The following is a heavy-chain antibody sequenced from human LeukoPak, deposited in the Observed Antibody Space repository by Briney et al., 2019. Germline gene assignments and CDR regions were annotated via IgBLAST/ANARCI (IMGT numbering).Heavy chain of an antibody. Sequence: SETLSLTCTVSGGSISSGSYYWSWIRQPAGKGLEWIGRIYTSGSTNYNPSLQSRVTISVDTSKNQFSLKLSSVTAADTAVYYCAGAVAGTSPYYYYYYGMDVWGQGTTVTVSS. V-gene: IGHV4-61*02. CDR3: AGAVAGTSPYYYYYYGMDV. J-gene: IGHJ6*02. CDR2: IYTSGST. D-gene: IGHD6-19*01. CDR1: GGSISSGSYY.